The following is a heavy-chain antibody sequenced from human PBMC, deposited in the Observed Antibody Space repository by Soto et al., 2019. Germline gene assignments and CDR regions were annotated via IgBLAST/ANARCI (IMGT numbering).Heavy chain of an antibody. CDR3: ARDYAYERQLAQDYYYYGMDV. D-gene: IGHD6-13*01. V-gene: IGHV3-21*01. CDR2: ISSSSSYI. J-gene: IGHJ6*02. CDR1: GFTFSSYS. Sequence: PGGSLRLSCAASGFTFSSYSMNWVRQAPGKGLEWVSSISSSSSYIYYADSVKGRFTISRDNAKNSLYLQMNSLRAEDTAVYYCARDYAYERQLAQDYYYYGMDVWGQGTTVTVSS.